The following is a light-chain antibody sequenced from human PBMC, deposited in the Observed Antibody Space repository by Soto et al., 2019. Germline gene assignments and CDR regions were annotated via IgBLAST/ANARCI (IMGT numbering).Light chain of an antibody. CDR3: QQYSRWPRET. CDR2: EAS. CDR1: QSVSSY. V-gene: IGKV3-11*01. Sequence: EIVLTQSPATLSLSPGDRVTLSCRASQSVSSYLTWYQQKPGQAPRLLIYEASKRAPGIPARFSGSGSGTDSTLTISSLETEDFAVYFCQQYSRWPRETFGPGTKVDIK. J-gene: IGKJ3*01.